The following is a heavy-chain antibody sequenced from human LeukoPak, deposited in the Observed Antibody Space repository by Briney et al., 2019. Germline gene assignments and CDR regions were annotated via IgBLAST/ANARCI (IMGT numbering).Heavy chain of an antibody. CDR2: ISGSGGST. CDR1: GFSFSSYA. V-gene: IGHV3-23*01. CDR3: AKGRKSYYYGMDV. Sequence: LPGGCLRLSCAASGFSFSSYAMSWVRQAPGEGLGWVSAISGSGGSTYYADSVKGRFTISRDNSKNTLYLQTNSLRAEDTAVYYCAKGRKSYYYGMDVWGQGTTVTVSS. J-gene: IGHJ6*02.